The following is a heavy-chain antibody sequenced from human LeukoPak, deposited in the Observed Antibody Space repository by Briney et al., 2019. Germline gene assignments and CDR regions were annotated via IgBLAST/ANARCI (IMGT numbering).Heavy chain of an antibody. CDR1: GYSFTSYW. CDR2: IYPGDFDT. V-gene: IGHV5-51*01. J-gene: IGHJ5*02. D-gene: IGHD3-3*01. CDR3: ARQQYTYYDFWSGYPPRGWFDP. Sequence: GESLKISCKGSGYSFTSYWIGWVRQMPGKGLEWMGIIYPGDFDTRYSPSFQGQVTISADKSISTAYLQWSSLKASDTAMYYCARQQYTYYDFWSGYPPRGWFDPWGQGTLVTVSS.